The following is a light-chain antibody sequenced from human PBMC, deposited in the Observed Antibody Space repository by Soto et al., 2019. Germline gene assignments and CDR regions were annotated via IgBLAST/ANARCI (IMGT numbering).Light chain of an antibody. CDR1: EGVGSS. Sequence: IVMTQYPATLSVSPGESGTLSCMASEGVGSSLAWYQQKPGQSPRVIIYGTYSRATGIPDRFSGSGSGTDFSLTISRLEPEDFAVYYCHQYGSSPTTLGQGTKVDIK. V-gene: IGKV3-20*01. CDR3: HQYGSSPTT. CDR2: GTY. J-gene: IGKJ1*01.